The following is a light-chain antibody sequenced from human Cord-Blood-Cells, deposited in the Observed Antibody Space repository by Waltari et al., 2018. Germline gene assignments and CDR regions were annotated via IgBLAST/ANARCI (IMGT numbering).Light chain of an antibody. CDR2: GAS. Sequence: EIVMTPSPAPLPVSPGERATLSCRASQSVSSNLAWYQQKPGQAPRLLIYGASTRATGIPARFSGSGSGTEFTLTISSLQSEDFAVYYCQQYNNWPPITFGQGTRLEIK. CDR1: QSVSSN. CDR3: QQYNNWPPIT. J-gene: IGKJ5*01. V-gene: IGKV3-15*01.